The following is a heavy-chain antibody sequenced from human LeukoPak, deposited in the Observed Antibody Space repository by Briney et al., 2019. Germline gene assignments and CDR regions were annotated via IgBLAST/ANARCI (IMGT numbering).Heavy chain of an antibody. CDR3: ASLNYGGNSGG. Sequence: SLKVSCMASGGTFSSYAISWVRQAPGQGLEWMGRIIPILGIANYAQMFQGRDTITADKSTSTAYMKLSSMRPEDTAVYCCASLNYGGNSGGWGQGTLVTVSS. D-gene: IGHD4-23*01. V-gene: IGHV1-69*04. CDR2: IIPILGIA. J-gene: IGHJ4*02. CDR1: GGTFSSYA.